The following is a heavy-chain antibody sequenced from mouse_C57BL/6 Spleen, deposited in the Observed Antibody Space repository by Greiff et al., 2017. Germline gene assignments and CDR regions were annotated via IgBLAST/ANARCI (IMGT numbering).Heavy chain of an antibody. CDR3: ARKAHSSGYAMGY. CDR1: GYTFTSYW. CDR2: IDPSDSYT. J-gene: IGHJ4*01. D-gene: IGHD3-2*02. Sequence: QVQLQQPGAELVMPGASVKLSCKASGYTFTSYWMHWVKQRPGQGLEWIGEIDPSDSYTNYNQKFKGKSTLTVDKSSSTAYMQLSSLTSEDSAVYYCARKAHSSGYAMGYWGQGTSVTVSS. V-gene: IGHV1-69*01.